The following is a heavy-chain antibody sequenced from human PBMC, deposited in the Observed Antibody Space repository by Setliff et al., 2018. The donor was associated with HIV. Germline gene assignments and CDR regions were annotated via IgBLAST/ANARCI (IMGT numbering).Heavy chain of an antibody. D-gene: IGHD2-8*02. V-gene: IGHV4-4*09. J-gene: IGHJ4*02. Sequence: SETLSLTCFVSGVSISGHFWGWIRQPPGKGLEWIGYIYTSGTTEYNPSLDSRVTISVDTSRDQFFLNLRSVTAADTALYFCARLIHTGLLYFDYWGLGMLFTVSS. CDR3: ARLIHTGLLYFDY. CDR2: IYTSGTT. CDR1: GVSISGHF.